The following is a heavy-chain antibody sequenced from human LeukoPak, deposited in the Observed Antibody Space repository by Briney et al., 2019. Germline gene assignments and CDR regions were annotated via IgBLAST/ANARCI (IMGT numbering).Heavy chain of an antibody. V-gene: IGHV4-61*02. CDR2: IYTSGST. Sequence: SQTLSLTCTVSGGSISSGNYYWNWIRQPAGKGLEWLGRIYTSGSTKYNPSLRSRVTISLDTSKNQFSLEMDSVTAADTAMYYAARFSSSSGPEYWYFDLWGRGTLVTVSS. CDR3: ARFSSSSGPEYWYFDL. J-gene: IGHJ2*01. D-gene: IGHD6-6*01. CDR1: GGSISSGNYY.